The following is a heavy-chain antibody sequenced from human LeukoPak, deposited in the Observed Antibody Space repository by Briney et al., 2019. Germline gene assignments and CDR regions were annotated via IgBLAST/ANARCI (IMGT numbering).Heavy chain of an antibody. CDR2: ISDDGNNI. Sequence: PGGSLRLSCAASGFTFKNHAMHWVRQPPGKGPEWVAVISDDGNNIYYSESVKGRFTISRDNSKDTLYLEVNSLEIEDTAVYFCARGGINYADYWGQGTLVTVSS. CDR1: GFTFKNHA. J-gene: IGHJ4*02. D-gene: IGHD3-10*01. CDR3: ARGGINYADY. V-gene: IGHV3-30*03.